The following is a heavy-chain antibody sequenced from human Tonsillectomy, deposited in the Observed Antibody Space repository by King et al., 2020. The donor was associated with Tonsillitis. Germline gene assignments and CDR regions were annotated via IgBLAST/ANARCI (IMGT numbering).Heavy chain of an antibody. CDR1: GFTFSSYE. D-gene: IGHD1-26*01. V-gene: IGHV3-30*04. CDR2: ISHDGSNK. CDR3: ARVQNSGSYLDALDI. J-gene: IGHJ3*02. Sequence: VQLVESGGGVVQPGRSLRFSCAASGFTFSSYEIHWVRQAPGKGLEWVAVISHDGSNKYYADFVKGRFTISRDNSKNTLYLQMNSLRAEDTAVYYCARVQNSGSYLDALDIWGQGTRLTVSS.